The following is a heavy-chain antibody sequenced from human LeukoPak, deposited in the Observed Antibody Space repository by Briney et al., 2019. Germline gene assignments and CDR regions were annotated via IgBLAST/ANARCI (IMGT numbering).Heavy chain of an antibody. D-gene: IGHD2-8*01. CDR2: INRNGTT. CDR3: RVYCTNDVCYRVNLFDP. V-gene: IGHV4-34*01. J-gene: IGHJ5*02. Sequence: PSETLSLTCAVYGESFSGYYWSWIRRPPGKGLEWIGEINRNGTTNYNPSLKSRVTISIDTSTNQCSLKLTSVTATDTAVYCARVYCTNDVCYRVNLFDPWSQGTLVTVSS. CDR1: GESFSGYY.